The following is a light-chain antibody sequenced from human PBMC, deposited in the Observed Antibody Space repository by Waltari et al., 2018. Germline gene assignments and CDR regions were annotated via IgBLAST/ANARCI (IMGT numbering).Light chain of an antibody. CDR1: SLASRSGITH. Sequence: SLASRSGITHLTWFQHRPGQAPRRLFYRGSSRASGVPDRFSGSGSGTDFTLTISRVEAEDVGVYYCMQGISWPYTFGQGTRVDIE. CDR2: RGS. V-gene: IGKV2-30*01. J-gene: IGKJ2*01. CDR3: MQGISWPYT.